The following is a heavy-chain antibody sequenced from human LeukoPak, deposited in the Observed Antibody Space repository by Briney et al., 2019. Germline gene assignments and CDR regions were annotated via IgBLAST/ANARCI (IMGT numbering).Heavy chain of an antibody. CDR3: ARSNNYYESSGYYAKTRRDFDY. D-gene: IGHD3-22*01. J-gene: IGHJ4*02. CDR2: INPSGGST. Sequence: ASVKVSCKASGYTFTSYYMHWVRQARGQGLEWMGIINPSGGSTSYAQKFQGRVTMTRATSTSTVYMELSSLRSEDTAVYYCARSNNYYESSGYYAKTRRDFDYWGQGTLVTVSS. CDR1: GYTFTSYY. V-gene: IGHV1-46*01.